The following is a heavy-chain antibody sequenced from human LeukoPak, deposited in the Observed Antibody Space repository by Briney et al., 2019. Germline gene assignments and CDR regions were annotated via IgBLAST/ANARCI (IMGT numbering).Heavy chain of an antibody. J-gene: IGHJ4*02. D-gene: IGHD3-22*01. CDR1: GFTFSSYA. V-gene: IGHV3-30*04. Sequence: GRSLRLSCAASGFTFSSYAMHWVRQAPGKGLEWVAVISYDGSNKYYADSVKGRFTISRDNSKNTLYLQMYSLRAEDTAVYYCARVSALYYYDSSGFDYWGQGTLVTVSS. CDR2: ISYDGSNK. CDR3: ARVSALYYYDSSGFDY.